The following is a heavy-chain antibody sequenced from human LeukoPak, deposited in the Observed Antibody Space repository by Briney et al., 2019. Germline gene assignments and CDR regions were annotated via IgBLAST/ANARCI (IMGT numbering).Heavy chain of an antibody. D-gene: IGHD3-9*01. V-gene: IGHV4-30-4*01. J-gene: IGHJ5*02. CDR3: ASTYYGILTGYPKYNWFDP. CDR1: GGSISSGDYY. Sequence: SETLSLTCTVSGGSISSGDYYWSWIRQPPGKGLEWIGYIYYSGSTYYNPSLKSRVTISVDTSKNQFSLKLSSVTAADTAVYYCASTYYGILTGYPKYNWFDPWGQGTLVTVSS. CDR2: IYYSGST.